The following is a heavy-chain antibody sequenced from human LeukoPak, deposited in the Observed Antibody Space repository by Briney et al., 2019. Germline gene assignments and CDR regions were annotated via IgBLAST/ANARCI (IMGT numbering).Heavy chain of an antibody. CDR3: ATLSITMVRGALDY. D-gene: IGHD3-10*01. CDR1: GYTLTELS. V-gene: IGHV1-24*01. CDR2: FDPEDGET. J-gene: IGHJ4*02. Sequence: ASVKVSCKVSGYTLTELSMHWVRQAPGKGLEWMGGFDPEDGETIYAQKFQGRVTMTEDTSTDTAYMELSSLRPEDTAVYYCATLSITMVRGALDYWGQGTLVTVSS.